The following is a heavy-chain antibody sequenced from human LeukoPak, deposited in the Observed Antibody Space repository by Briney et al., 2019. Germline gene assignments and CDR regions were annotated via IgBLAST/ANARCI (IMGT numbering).Heavy chain of an antibody. J-gene: IGHJ4*02. CDR3: ARWGGSYYARGYYFDY. Sequence: PSETLSLTCTVSGGSISSSSYYWSWIRQPPGKGLEWIGYIYYSGSTNYNPSLKSRVTISVDTSKNQFSLKLSSVTAADTAVYYCARWGGSYYARGYYFDYWGQGTLVTVSS. D-gene: IGHD1-26*01. V-gene: IGHV4-61*01. CDR2: IYYSGST. CDR1: GGSISSSSYY.